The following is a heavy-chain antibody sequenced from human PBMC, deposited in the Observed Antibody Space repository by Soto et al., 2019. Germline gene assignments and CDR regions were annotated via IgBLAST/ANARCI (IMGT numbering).Heavy chain of an antibody. CDR3: ARGTVRGADAFDI. Sequence: SETLSLTCTVSGGSVSSSGNYWGWIRQPPGKGLEWIGSIYYSGSTNYNPSLKSRVTISVDTSKNQFSQKLSSVTAADTAVYYCARGTVRGADAFDIWGQGTMVTVSS. CDR2: IYYSGST. J-gene: IGHJ3*02. D-gene: IGHD3-10*01. V-gene: IGHV4-39*07. CDR1: GGSVSSSGNY.